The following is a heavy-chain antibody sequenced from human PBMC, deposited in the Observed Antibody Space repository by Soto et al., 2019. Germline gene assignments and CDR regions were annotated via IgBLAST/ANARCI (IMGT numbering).Heavy chain of an antibody. CDR2: IIPILGTL. CDR1: GGTFSSSA. D-gene: IGHD6-25*01. CDR3: ARGVASARDGYTSVS. J-gene: IGHJ4*02. V-gene: IGHV1-69*13. Sequence: QVQLVQSGAEVKKPGSSLKVSCETSGGTFSSSAINWVRQAPGQGLEWMGVIIPILGTLKYAQKFQGRVTIAADDSTSIVYMELSGLRSEDTAVYYCARGVASARDGYTSVSWGQGTQVTVSS.